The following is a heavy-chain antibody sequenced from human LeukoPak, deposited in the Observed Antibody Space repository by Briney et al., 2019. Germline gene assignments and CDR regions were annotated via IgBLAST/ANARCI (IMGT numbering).Heavy chain of an antibody. CDR3: ARENIAVAGYYYFAY. V-gene: IGHV3-53*01. CDR2: LYSGGST. Sequence: GGSLRLSCAASGFTVSSNYMNWVRQAPGKGLEWGSVLYSGGSTYYADSVKGRFTISRDNSRNTLYLQMNSLRAEGTAVYYCARENIAVAGYYYFAYWGQGTLVTVSS. CDR1: GFTVSSNY. J-gene: IGHJ4*02. D-gene: IGHD6-19*01.